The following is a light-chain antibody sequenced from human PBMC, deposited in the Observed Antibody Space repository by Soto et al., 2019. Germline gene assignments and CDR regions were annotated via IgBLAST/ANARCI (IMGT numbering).Light chain of an antibody. J-gene: IGKJ1*01. CDR3: QQYGTSLWP. CDR1: QSVSSSY. V-gene: IGKV3-20*01. Sequence: IVLTQSPGTLSLSPGERASVSCRASQSVSSSYLAWYQQKPGQAPRLLIYGASSRATGIPDRFSGSGSGTDFTLTISRLEPEDFAVYYCQQYGTSLWPFGQGTKVDIK. CDR2: GAS.